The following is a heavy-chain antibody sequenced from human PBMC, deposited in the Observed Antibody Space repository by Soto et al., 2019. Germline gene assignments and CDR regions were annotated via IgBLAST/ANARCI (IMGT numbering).Heavy chain of an antibody. V-gene: IGHV4-4*02. CDR1: GVSIISDHL. CDR2: INHSGGN. CDR3: VGDHDSAIWTKLVC. Sequence: QVQLQESGPGLVTPSGSLSLTCAVSGVSIISDHLWGLVRQPPGRGLAWIGEINHSGGNNYNPSLKSRVTMPMDTSKNQFSLHLNSVPAADTAIYYFVGDHDSAIWTKLVCWGQGTLVTVAT. J-gene: IGHJ4*02. D-gene: IGHD3-22*01.